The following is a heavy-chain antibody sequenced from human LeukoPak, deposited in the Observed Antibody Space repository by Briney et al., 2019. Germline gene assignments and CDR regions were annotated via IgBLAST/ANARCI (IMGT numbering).Heavy chain of an antibody. D-gene: IGHD6-13*01. CDR1: GYTFTTYW. CDR3: VRAPRDSSTMLDY. V-gene: IGHV1-46*01. CDR2: INPNDGST. Sequence: GASVKVSCKASGYTFTTYWIQWVRQAPGQGLEWVALINPNDGSTTYAHKFQGRVTMTRDTSTSTVYVDLSRLTSEGTAVYYCVRAPRDSSTMLDYWGQGTLVTVSS. J-gene: IGHJ4*02.